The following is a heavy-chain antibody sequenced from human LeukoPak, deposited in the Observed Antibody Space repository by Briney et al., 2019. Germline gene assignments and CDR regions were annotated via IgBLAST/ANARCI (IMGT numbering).Heavy chain of an antibody. CDR1: GFTFSSYG. D-gene: IGHD3-22*01. CDR3: GKDGGDYYDTAGNHLMRSYMDV. V-gene: IGHV3-30*18. CDR2: ISHDAKST. Sequence: GGSLRLSCATSGFTFSSYGMHWVRQVPGMGLEWVTVISHDAKSTYHVDSVNGRFTISRDNSKNTLYLQMNSLRAEDTAVYYCGKDGGDYYDTAGNHLMRSYMDVWGKGTTVTVSS. J-gene: IGHJ6*04.